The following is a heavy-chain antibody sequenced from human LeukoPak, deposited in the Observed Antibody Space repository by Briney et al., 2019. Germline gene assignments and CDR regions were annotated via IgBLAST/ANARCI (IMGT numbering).Heavy chain of an antibody. D-gene: IGHD2-21*02. Sequence: SVKVSCKASGGTFSSYAISWVRQAPGQGLEWMGGIIPIFGTANYAQKFQGRVTMTEDTSTDTAYMELSSLRSEDTAVYYCATRSSAAIGDLRKSFTFDIWGQGTMVTVSS. CDR1: GGTFSSYA. V-gene: IGHV1-69*06. J-gene: IGHJ3*02. CDR3: ATRSSAAIGDLRKSFTFDI. CDR2: IIPIFGTA.